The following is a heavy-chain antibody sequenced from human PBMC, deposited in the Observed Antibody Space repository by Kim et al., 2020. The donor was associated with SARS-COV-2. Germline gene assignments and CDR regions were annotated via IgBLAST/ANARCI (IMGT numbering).Heavy chain of an antibody. V-gene: IGHV1-69*04. D-gene: IGHD7-27*01. CDR2: IIPILGIA. Sequence: SVKVSCKASGGTFSSYAISWVRQAPGQGLEWMGRIIPILGIANYAQKFQGRVTITADKSTSTAYMELSSLRSEDTAVYYCAREQTGEGSPFTWYFDLWGRGTLVTVSS. CDR3: AREQTGEGSPFTWYFDL. CDR1: GGTFSSYA. J-gene: IGHJ2*01.